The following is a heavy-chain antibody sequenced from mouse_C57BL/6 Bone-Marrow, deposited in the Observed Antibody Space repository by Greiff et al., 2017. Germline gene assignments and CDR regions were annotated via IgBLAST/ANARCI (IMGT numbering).Heavy chain of an antibody. Sequence: EVMLVESGGGLVKPGGSLKLSCAASGFTFSSYAMSWVRQTPEKRLEWVATISDGGSYTYYPDNVKGRFTISRDNAKNNLYLQMSHLKSEDTAMYYCARVEYYGSSFDYWGQGTTLTVSS. J-gene: IGHJ2*01. CDR2: ISDGGSYT. CDR1: GFTFSSYA. CDR3: ARVEYYGSSFDY. D-gene: IGHD1-1*01. V-gene: IGHV5-4*03.